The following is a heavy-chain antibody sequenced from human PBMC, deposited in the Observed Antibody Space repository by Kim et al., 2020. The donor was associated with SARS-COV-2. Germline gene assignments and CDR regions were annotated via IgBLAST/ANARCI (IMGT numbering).Heavy chain of an antibody. Sequence: AQKFQGRVTMTRDTSTSTVYMELSSLRSEDTAVYYCARRYYYDSSGSIDYWGQGTLVTVSS. J-gene: IGHJ4*02. CDR3: ARRYYYDSSGSIDY. D-gene: IGHD3-22*01. V-gene: IGHV1-46*01.